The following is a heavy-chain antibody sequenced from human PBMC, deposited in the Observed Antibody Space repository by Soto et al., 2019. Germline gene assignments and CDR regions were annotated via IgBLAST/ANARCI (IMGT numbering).Heavy chain of an antibody. CDR1: GFTVSSNY. Sequence: EVQLVEPGGGLVQPGGSLRLSCAASGFTVSSNYMSWVRQAPGKGLEWVSVIYSGGSTYYADSVKGRFTISRDNSKNTLYLQMNSLRAEDTAVYYCARVRENWPNFDYWGQGTLVTVSS. CDR3: ARVRENWPNFDY. CDR2: IYSGGST. V-gene: IGHV3-66*01. J-gene: IGHJ4*02. D-gene: IGHD1-1*01.